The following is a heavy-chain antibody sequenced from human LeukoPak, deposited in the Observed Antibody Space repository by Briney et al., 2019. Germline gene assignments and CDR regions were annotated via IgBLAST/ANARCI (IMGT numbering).Heavy chain of an antibody. J-gene: IGHJ5*01. CDR3: VKDPRDTYGTNWFVS. CDR2: ISGTGGAT. CDR1: GFNVSNQY. Sequence: GGSLRLSCAASGFNVSNQYMTWVRQAPGKGLQWVSQISGTGGATWYAGFARDRFTISRDNSKKTLYLQMSGLRVEDTAMYYCVKDPRDTYGTNWFVSWGQGTLLIVSS. D-gene: IGHD2-21*01. V-gene: IGHV3-23*01.